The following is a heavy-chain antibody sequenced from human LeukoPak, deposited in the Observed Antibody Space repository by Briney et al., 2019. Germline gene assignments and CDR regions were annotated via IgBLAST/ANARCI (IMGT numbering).Heavy chain of an antibody. V-gene: IGHV1-46*01. CDR2: INPSGDGT. D-gene: IGHD1-14*01. CDR3: AKETPNTGWFDP. J-gene: IGHJ5*02. CDR1: GYTFTGYY. Sequence: ASVKVSCKASGYTFTGYYIHWVRQAPGQGLEWIGVINPSGDGTSYPQKFRGRVTLARDTSTSTIYMELSSLRSEDTAIYYCAKETPNTGWFDPWGQGTLVTVSS.